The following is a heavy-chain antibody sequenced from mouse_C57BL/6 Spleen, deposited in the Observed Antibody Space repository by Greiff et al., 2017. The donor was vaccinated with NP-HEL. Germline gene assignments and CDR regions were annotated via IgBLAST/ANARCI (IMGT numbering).Heavy chain of an antibody. CDR3: TRAPGYYGSSYWYFDV. D-gene: IGHD1-1*01. J-gene: IGHJ1*03. Sequence: EVKLVESGEGLVKPGGSLKLSCAASGFTFSSYAMSWVRQTPEKRLEWVAYISSGGDYIYYADTVKGRFTISRDNARNTLYLQMSSLKSEDTAMYYCTRAPGYYGSSYWYFDVWGTGTTVTVSS. CDR1: GFTFSSYA. V-gene: IGHV5-9-1*02. CDR2: ISSGGDYI.